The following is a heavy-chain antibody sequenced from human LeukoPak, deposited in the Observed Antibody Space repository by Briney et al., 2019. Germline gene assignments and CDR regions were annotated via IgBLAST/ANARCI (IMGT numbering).Heavy chain of an antibody. Sequence: ASVNVSCKASGYTFTSYGISWVRRAPGQGLEWRGWISAYNGNTNYAQQLQGRVTMTTDTSPSTAYMELRSLRSADTAVYYCARSQPLVVVPAAPRESYYYGMDVWGQGTTVTVSS. CDR3: ARSQPLVVVPAAPRESYYYGMDV. CDR2: ISAYNGNT. D-gene: IGHD2-2*01. J-gene: IGHJ6*02. V-gene: IGHV1-18*01. CDR1: GYTFTSYG.